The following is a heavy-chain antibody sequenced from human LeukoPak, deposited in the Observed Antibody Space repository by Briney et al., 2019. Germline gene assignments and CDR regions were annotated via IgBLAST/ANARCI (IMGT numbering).Heavy chain of an antibody. V-gene: IGHV3-23*01. CDR2: ISSSSGGTT. D-gene: IGHD4-17*01. CDR3: AKDIDYGDYVVS. J-gene: IGHJ4*02. CDR1: GFTFSGSA. Sequence: GGSLRLSCAASGFTFSGSAMHWVRQAPGKGLEWVSAISSSSGGTTYYADSVKGRFTISRDNSKNTLYLQMNSLRAEDTAVYYCAKDIDYGDYVVSWGQGTLVTVSS.